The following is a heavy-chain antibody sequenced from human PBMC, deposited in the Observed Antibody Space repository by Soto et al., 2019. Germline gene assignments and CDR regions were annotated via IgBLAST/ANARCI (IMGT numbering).Heavy chain of an antibody. D-gene: IGHD6-6*01. Sequence: GASVKVSCKASGYTFTSYDINWVRQATGQGLEWMGWMNPNSGNTGYALKFQGRVTMTRNTSISTAYMELSSLRSEDTAVYYCARSPIAARRTRGIDYWGQGTLVTVSS. CDR3: ARSPIAARRTRGIDY. J-gene: IGHJ4*02. CDR1: GYTFTSYD. CDR2: MNPNSGNT. V-gene: IGHV1-8*01.